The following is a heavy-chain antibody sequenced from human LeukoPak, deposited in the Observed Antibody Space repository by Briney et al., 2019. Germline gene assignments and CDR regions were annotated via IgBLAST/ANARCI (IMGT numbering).Heavy chain of an antibody. V-gene: IGHV4-4*02. D-gene: IGHD1-1*01. CDR1: GGSISSSNW. CDR2: IYHSGST. Sequence: SETLSLTCAVSGGSISSSNWWSWVRQPPGKGLEWIGEIYHSGSTNYNPSLKSRVTISVDTSKNQFSLKLSSVTAADTAVYYCARGTLDYMDVWGKGTTVTVSS. CDR3: ARGTLDYMDV. J-gene: IGHJ6*03.